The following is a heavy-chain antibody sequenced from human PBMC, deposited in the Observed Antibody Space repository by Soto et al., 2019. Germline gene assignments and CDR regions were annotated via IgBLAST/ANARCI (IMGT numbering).Heavy chain of an antibody. Sequence: PSETLSLTCTVSGGSISSSNYYWGWIRQPPGKGLEWIGSIYYSGITYYNPSLKSRVTISVDTSKTQLSLKLNSLTAADTAVYCCARRRTANLDAFEIGGQGTMVTVSS. V-gene: IGHV4-39*01. J-gene: IGHJ3*02. CDR2: IYYSGIT. D-gene: IGHD7-27*01. CDR3: ARRRTANLDAFEI. CDR1: GGSISSSNYY.